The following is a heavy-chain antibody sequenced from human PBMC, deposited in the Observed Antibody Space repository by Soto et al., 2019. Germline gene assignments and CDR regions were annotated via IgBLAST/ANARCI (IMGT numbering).Heavy chain of an antibody. Sequence: EVQLVESGGGLVQPGGSLRLSCAASGFTFSRYDMHWVRQATGKGLEWVSAMGTAGDTYYAGSVKGRFTISREDAKNSVYLQMNSLRAGDTAVYYCARLHGGDPGYWYFDFWGRGTLVTVSS. CDR2: MGTAGDT. CDR3: ARLHGGDPGYWYFDF. J-gene: IGHJ2*01. D-gene: IGHD3-16*01. V-gene: IGHV3-13*01. CDR1: GFTFSRYD.